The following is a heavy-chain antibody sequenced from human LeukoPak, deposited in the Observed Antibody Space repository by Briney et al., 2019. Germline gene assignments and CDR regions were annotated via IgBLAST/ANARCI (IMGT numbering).Heavy chain of an antibody. CDR3: ARDYGGNSGFFDP. CDR1: RYTFTNYD. V-gene: IGHV1-8*03. Sequence: ASVKVSCKASRYTFTNYDLNWVRQTTGQGLEWLGWMNPNSGNTGYAQRFQGRVTITRNTSISTAYMELSSLRSEDTAVYYCARDYGGNSGFFDPWGQGTLVTVSS. CDR2: MNPNSGNT. D-gene: IGHD4-23*01. J-gene: IGHJ5*02.